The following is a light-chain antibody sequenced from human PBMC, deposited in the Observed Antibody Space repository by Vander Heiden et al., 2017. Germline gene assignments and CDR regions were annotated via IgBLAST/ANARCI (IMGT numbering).Light chain of an antibody. CDR2: VAS. J-gene: IGKJ1*01. Sequence: IQMAQAPSSLSASVWDGVAITCRASQSIRIYLNWYQQKPGEAPKLLIYVASSLQSGVPSRFSGSGSGTVFTLPISCLQPEDFATYYCQPSYRTPTTFGQGTKVEIK. CDR3: QPSYRTPTT. V-gene: IGKV1-39*01. CDR1: QSIRIY.